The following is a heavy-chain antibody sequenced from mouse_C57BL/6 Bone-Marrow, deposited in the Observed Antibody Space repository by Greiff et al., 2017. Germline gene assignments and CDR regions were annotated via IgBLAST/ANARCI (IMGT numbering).Heavy chain of an antibody. D-gene: IGHD2-1*01. CDR3: ARNGNYYFDY. CDR2: ISSGSSTI. V-gene: IGHV5-17*01. Sequence: EVMLVESGGGLVKPGGSLQLSCAASGFTFSDYGMHWVRQAPEKGLEWVAYISSGSSTIYSADTVKGRFTISRDNAKNTLFLQMTSLRSEDTAMYYCARNGNYYFDYWGQGTTLTVSS. CDR1: GFTFSDYG. J-gene: IGHJ2*01.